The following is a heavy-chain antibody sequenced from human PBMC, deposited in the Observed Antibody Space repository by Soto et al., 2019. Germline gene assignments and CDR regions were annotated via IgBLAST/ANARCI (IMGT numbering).Heavy chain of an antibody. CDR3: ARHGSS. V-gene: IGHV4-39*01. CDR1: GVSISGSSYY. J-gene: IGHJ5*02. Sequence: PSKTLSLTCSVSGVSISGSSYYWGWIRQPPGKGLEWIGSIYYSVQTYYNPSLKSRVTISVDRSKNQFSLNLTSVTATDTDFYYCARHGSSWGQGTLVTVSS. CDR2: IYYSVQT.